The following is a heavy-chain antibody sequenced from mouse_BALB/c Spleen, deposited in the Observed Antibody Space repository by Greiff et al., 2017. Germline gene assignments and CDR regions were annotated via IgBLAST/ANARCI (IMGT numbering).Heavy chain of an antibody. V-gene: IGHV14-3*02. CDR2: IDPANGNT. D-gene: IGHD1-1*01. Sequence: VQLQQSGAELVKPGASVKLSCTASGFNIKDTYMHWVKQRPEQGLEWIGRIDPANGNTKYDPKFQGKATITADTSSNTAYLQLSSLTSEDTAVYYCARTVEGSSYYFDYWGQGTTLTVSS. CDR3: ARTVEGSSYYFDY. J-gene: IGHJ2*01. CDR1: GFNIKDTY.